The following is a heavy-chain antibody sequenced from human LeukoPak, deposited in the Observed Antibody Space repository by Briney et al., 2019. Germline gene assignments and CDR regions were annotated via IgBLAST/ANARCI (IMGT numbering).Heavy chain of an antibody. V-gene: IGHV3-23*01. Sequence: GGSLRLSCAASGFTFSSYAMSWVRQAPGKGLEWVSAISGSGVSTYYADSVKGRFTISRDYSKNTLYLQMDSLRAEDTAVYYCAKDLYCSSNSCSLFDYWGQGTLVTVSS. J-gene: IGHJ4*02. D-gene: IGHD2-2*01. CDR2: ISGSGVST. CDR1: GFTFSSYA. CDR3: AKDLYCSSNSCSLFDY.